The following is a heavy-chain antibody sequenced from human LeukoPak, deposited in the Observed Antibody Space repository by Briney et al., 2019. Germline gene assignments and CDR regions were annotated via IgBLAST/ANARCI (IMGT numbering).Heavy chain of an antibody. CDR1: GGTFSSYA. V-gene: IGHV1-8*02. D-gene: IGHD5-12*01. CDR3: ARADLKYSGYAFDFIRWFDP. CDR2: LNPNSGNT. J-gene: IGHJ5*02. Sequence: ASVKVSCKASGGTFSSYAINWVRQATGQGLEWMGWLNPNSGNTGYAQKFQGRVTMTKDTSISTAYMELSSLRSEDTAVSYCARADLKYSGYAFDFIRWFDPWGQGTLVTVSS.